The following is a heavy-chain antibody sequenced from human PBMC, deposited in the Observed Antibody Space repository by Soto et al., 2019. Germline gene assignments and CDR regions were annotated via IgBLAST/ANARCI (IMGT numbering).Heavy chain of an antibody. CDR1: GGTFSSYA. J-gene: IGHJ5*02. V-gene: IGHV1-69*13. Sequence: SVKFSCKSSGGTFSSYAISWVRQAPGQGLDWMGGIIPIFGTANYAQKFQGRVTITADESTSTAYMELSSLRSEDTAVYYCARDVSSIAARPPGNWFDPWGQGTLVTVSS. D-gene: IGHD6-6*01. CDR2: IIPIFGTA. CDR3: ARDVSSIAARPPGNWFDP.